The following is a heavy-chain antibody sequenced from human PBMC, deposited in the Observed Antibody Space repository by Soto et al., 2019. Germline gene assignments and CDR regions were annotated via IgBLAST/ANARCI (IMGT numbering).Heavy chain of an antibody. V-gene: IGHV3-23*01. Sequence: EVQLLESGGGLVQPGGSLRLSCAASGFSFSNYAMSWVRQAPGKGLEWLSGIGGRGTSAYYADSVKGRFAISRDNSENSVFLQLNSLSADDTAVYVCAKSRYGDSSGDFYDFWGQGALVTVSS. J-gene: IGHJ4*02. CDR2: IGGRGTSA. D-gene: IGHD3-22*01. CDR1: GFSFSNYA. CDR3: AKSRYGDSSGDFYDF.